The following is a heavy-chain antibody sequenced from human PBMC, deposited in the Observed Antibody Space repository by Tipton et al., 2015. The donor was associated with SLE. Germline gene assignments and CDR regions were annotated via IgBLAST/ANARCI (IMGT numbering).Heavy chain of an antibody. CDR2: ISSSSSYI. D-gene: IGHD5-24*01. CDR1: GFTFSSYS. Sequence: SLRLSCAASGFTFSSYSMNWVRQAPGKGLEWVSSISSSSSYIYYADSVKGRFTITRDNAKNSLYLQMNSLRAEDTAVYYCARVGDGHAPDYWGQGTLVTVSS. V-gene: IGHV3-21*03. J-gene: IGHJ4*02. CDR3: ARVGDGHAPDY.